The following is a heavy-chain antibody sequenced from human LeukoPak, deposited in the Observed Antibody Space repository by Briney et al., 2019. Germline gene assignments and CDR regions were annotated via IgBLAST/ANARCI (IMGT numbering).Heavy chain of an antibody. V-gene: IGHV3-23*01. CDR3: ATRPYCSSTSCYDY. D-gene: IGHD2-2*01. J-gene: IGHJ4*02. CDR2: ISGSGGST. Sequence: GGSLRLSCAASGFTFSSYAMGWVRQAPGKGLEWVSAISGSGGSTYYADSVKGRFTISRDNSKNTLYLQMNSLRAEDTAVYYRATRPYCSSTSCYDYWGQGTLVTVSS. CDR1: GFTFSSYA.